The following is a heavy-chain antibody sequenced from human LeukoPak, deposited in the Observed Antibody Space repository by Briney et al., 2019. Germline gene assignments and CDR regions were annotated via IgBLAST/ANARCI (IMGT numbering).Heavy chain of an antibody. Sequence: SETLSLTCAVYGVSFSGYYWSWIRQPPGKGLEWIGEINHSGSTNYNPSLKSRVTISVDTSKNQFSLKLSSVTAADTAVYYCASFHYYDSSGYSYNWFDPWGQGTLVTVSS. V-gene: IGHV4-34*01. CDR1: GVSFSGYY. J-gene: IGHJ5*02. CDR3: ASFHYYDSSGYSYNWFDP. D-gene: IGHD3-22*01. CDR2: INHSGST.